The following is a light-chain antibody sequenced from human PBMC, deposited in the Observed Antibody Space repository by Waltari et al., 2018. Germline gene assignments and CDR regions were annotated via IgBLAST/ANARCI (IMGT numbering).Light chain of an antibody. J-gene: IGKJ2*01. CDR1: QTVFYSSTNKNY. Sequence: DIVMIQSPDSLAVSLGEVATVNCKSSQTVFYSSTNKNYLAWYQQKPGQPPKLILYWASTRESGVPDRFSGSGSETDFTLTISSLQAEDVAVYYCQQYYSTPPTFGQGTKLEI. CDR2: WAS. CDR3: QQYYSTPPT. V-gene: IGKV4-1*01.